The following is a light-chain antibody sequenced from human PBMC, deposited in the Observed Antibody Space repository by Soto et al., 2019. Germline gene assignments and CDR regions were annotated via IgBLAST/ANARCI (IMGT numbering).Light chain of an antibody. CDR2: RTS. V-gene: IGKV3-15*01. J-gene: IGKJ4*01. CDR3: QQYNNWPRAT. Sequence: ENVLTQSPGTLSLSPGERATLSCRASQTVTRSYLAWYQQKPGQAPRLLMFRTSSRATGFPARFSGSGSGTEFNLTISSLQSEDFGVYYCQQYNNWPRATFGGGTKVDIK. CDR1: QTVTRSY.